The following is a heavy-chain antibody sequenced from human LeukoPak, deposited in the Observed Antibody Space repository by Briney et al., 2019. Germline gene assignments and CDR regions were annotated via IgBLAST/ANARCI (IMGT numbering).Heavy chain of an antibody. Sequence: SETLSLTCTVSGGSISSFYWSWIRQPPGKGLEFIGHIYYSGSTTYNPSLKSRVTMSVDTSKNQFSLKLTSVTAADTAIYYCGRHQNGGTYPIDYWGQGTLVTVSS. CDR3: GRHQNGGTYPIDY. CDR1: GGSISSFY. V-gene: IGHV4-59*08. J-gene: IGHJ4*02. CDR2: IYYSGST. D-gene: IGHD1-26*01.